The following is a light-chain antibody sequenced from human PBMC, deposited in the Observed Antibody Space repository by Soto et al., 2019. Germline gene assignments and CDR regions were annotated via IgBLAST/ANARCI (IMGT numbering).Light chain of an antibody. CDR1: QIISSY. CDR2: DTS. V-gene: IGKV3-11*01. CDR3: QQRGNWPKT. Sequence: EIVLTHSPATLSLSPGERATLSCRASQIISSYLAWYQQKPGQAPRLLMYDTSYRATGIPARFSGSGSGTDFTLTISSLEPEDFALYYCQQRGNWPKTFGQGTKVDIK. J-gene: IGKJ1*01.